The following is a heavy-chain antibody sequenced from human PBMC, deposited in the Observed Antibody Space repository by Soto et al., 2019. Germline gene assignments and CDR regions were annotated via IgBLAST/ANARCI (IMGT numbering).Heavy chain of an antibody. J-gene: IGHJ6*03. CDR1: GFTVSSNY. CDR2: IYSGGST. CDR3: ARDRWGYYYMDV. Sequence: PGGSLRLSCAASGFTVSSNYMSWVRQAPGKGLEWVSVIYSGGSTYYADSVKGRFTISRDNSKNTLYLQMNSLRAEDTAVYYCARDRWGYYYMDVWGKGTTVTVSS. V-gene: IGHV3-66*01. D-gene: IGHD3-16*01.